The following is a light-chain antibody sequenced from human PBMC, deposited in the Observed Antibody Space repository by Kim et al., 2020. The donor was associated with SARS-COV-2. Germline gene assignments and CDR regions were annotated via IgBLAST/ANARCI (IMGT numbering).Light chain of an antibody. Sequence: QSALTQPASVSGSPGQSITISCTGTTSDIADYDYVSWYQQHPGKAPKLIIFEVNNRPSGVSDRFSGSKSGNTASLTISGLQAEDEADYYCSSYSNSGTLYVFGTGTKVTVL. CDR1: TSDIADYDY. V-gene: IGLV2-14*01. J-gene: IGLJ1*01. CDR2: EVN. CDR3: SSYSNSGTLYV.